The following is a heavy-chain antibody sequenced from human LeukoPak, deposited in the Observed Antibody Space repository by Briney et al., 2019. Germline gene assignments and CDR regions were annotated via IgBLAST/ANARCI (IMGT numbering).Heavy chain of an antibody. CDR2: ISSSGSTI. V-gene: IGHV3-11*01. J-gene: IGHJ4*02. CDR1: GFTFSDYY. CDR3: ARGGFYYDSSGYYRIDY. Sequence: NTGGSLRLSCAASGFTFSDYYMSWIRQAPGKGLEWVSYISSSGSTIYYAGSVKGRFTISRDNAKNSLYLQMNSLRAEDTAVYYCARGGFYYDSSGYYRIDYWGQGTLVTVSS. D-gene: IGHD3-22*01.